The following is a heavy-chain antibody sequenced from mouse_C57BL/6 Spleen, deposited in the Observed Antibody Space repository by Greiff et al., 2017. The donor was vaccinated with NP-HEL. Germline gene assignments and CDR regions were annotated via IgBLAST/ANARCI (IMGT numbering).Heavy chain of an antibody. CDR2: IYPGSGST. V-gene: IGHV1-55*01. J-gene: IGHJ2*01. D-gene: IGHD1-1*01. CDR1: GYTFTSYW. CDR3: ARPPYYYGSSQYYFDY. Sequence: VQLQQSGAELVKPGASVKMSCKASGYTFTSYWITWVKQRPGQGLEWIGDIYPGSGSTNYNEKFKSKATLTVDTSSSTAYMQLSSLTSEDSAVYYCARPPYYYGSSQYYFDYWGQGTTLTVSS.